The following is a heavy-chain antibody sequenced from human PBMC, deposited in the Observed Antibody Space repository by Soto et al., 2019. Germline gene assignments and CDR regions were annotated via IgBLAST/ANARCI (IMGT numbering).Heavy chain of an antibody. V-gene: IGHV3-9*01. CDR1: GFTFDDYA. J-gene: IGHJ6*02. Sequence: ALRLSCAASGFTFDDYAMHGVRQAPGKGLEWVSGISWNSGSIGYADSVKGRFTISRDNAKNSLYLQMNSLRAEDTALYYCAKGLRVATIGYYYYGMDVWGQGTTVTVSS. D-gene: IGHD5-12*01. CDR3: AKGLRVATIGYYYYGMDV. CDR2: ISWNSGSI.